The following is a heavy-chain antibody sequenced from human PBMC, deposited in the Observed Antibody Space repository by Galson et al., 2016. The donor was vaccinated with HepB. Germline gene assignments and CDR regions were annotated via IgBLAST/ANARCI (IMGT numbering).Heavy chain of an antibody. Sequence: SLRLSCAASGFTFRTYAMSWVRQAPGQGLEWVSGISGSGGSTYYADSVKGRFTISRDNSKNTLYLQMNSLRAEDAAVYFCAKDNLWDIETPGFWGQGTLVAVSS. D-gene: IGHD5-12*01. CDR2: ISGSGGST. CDR1: GFTFRTYA. J-gene: IGHJ4*02. V-gene: IGHV3-23*01. CDR3: AKDNLWDIETPGF.